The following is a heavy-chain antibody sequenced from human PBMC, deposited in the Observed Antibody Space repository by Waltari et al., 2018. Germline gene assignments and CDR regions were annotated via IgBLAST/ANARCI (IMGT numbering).Heavy chain of an antibody. D-gene: IGHD1-26*01. Sequence: DVQLVESGGGLVQPGGSLSLSCSAAGFTAGNNYMSWVRQPPGKGLEWVSLIYSGGDAFYADSVKGRFTISRDNSKNTLYLQMNSLRAEDTAVYYCARPSSGSHNYWGRGTLVTVSS. J-gene: IGHJ4*02. V-gene: IGHV3-66*01. CDR2: IYSGGDA. CDR3: ARPSSGSHNY. CDR1: GFTAGNNY.